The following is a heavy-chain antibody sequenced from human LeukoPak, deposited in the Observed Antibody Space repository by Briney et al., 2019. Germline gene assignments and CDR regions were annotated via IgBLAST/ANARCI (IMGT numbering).Heavy chain of an antibody. V-gene: IGHV4-39*07. CDR2: IYYSGST. J-gene: IGHJ6*02. CDR1: GGSISSSSYY. Sequence: PSETLSLTCTVSGGSISSSSYYWGWIRQPPGKGLEWIGSIYYSGSTYYNPSLKSRVTISVDTSKNQFSLKLSSVTAADTAVYYCARVPPRYYYYGMDVWGQGTTVTVSS. CDR3: ARVPPRYYYYGMDV.